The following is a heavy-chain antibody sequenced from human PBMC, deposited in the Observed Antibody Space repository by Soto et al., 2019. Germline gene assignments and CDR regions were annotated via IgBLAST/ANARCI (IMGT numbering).Heavy chain of an antibody. CDR3: ARDSLMVRGVRNYFDY. Sequence: GGSLRLSCAASGFTFSSYGMHWVRQAPGKGLEWVAVIWYDGSNKYYADSVKGRFTISRDNSKNTLYLQMNSLRAEDTAVYYCARDSLMVRGVRNYFDYWGQGTLVTVSS. J-gene: IGHJ4*02. V-gene: IGHV3-33*01. CDR1: GFTFSSYG. D-gene: IGHD3-10*01. CDR2: IWYDGSNK.